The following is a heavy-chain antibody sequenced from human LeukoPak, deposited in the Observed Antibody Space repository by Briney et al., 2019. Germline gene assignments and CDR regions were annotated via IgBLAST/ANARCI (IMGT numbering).Heavy chain of an antibody. Sequence: SETLSLTCTVSGGSISSYYWSLIRQPPGKGLEWIGYIYYSGSTNCNPSLKSRVTISVDTSKNQFSLKLSSVTAADTAVYYCARATPITMVRGVIDHFDYWGQGTLVTVSS. D-gene: IGHD3-10*01. CDR3: ARATPITMVRGVIDHFDY. J-gene: IGHJ4*02. CDR2: IYYSGST. CDR1: GGSISSYY. V-gene: IGHV4-59*01.